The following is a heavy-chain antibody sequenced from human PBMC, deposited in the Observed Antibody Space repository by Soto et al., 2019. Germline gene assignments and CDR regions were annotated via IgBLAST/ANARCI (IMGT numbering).Heavy chain of an antibody. J-gene: IGHJ4*02. CDR1: GFTVSSNY. CDR2: IYSGDST. CDR3: ARDRPSDGSRHDY. Sequence: EVQLVESGGGLVQPGGSLRLSCAASGFTVSSNYMSWVRQAPGKGLEWVSVIYSGDSTGYADSVKGRFTISRDNSKNTLYLQMNSLRAEDTAVYYCARDRPSDGSRHDYWGQGTLVTVSS. D-gene: IGHD1-26*01. V-gene: IGHV3-66*01.